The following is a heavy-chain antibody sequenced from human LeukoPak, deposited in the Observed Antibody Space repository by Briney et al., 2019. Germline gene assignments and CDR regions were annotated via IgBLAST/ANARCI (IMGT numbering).Heavy chain of an antibody. CDR2: IYYTGST. V-gene: IGHV4-59*08. D-gene: IGHD4-17*01. CDR3: ATTDDYGDYVHAFDI. CDR1: GGSISTYY. Sequence: SETLSLTCTVSGGSISTYYWSWIRQPPGKGLEWIGYIYYTGSTSYNPSLKSRVTMSLDASKNQFSLKLSSVTAADTAVYYCATTDDYGDYVHAFDIWGQGTMVTVSS. J-gene: IGHJ3*02.